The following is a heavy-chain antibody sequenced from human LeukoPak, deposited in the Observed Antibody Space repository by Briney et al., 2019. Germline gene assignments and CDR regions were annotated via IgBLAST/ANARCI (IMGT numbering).Heavy chain of an antibody. CDR3: ARAEYYYGSGSYYDY. V-gene: IGHV2-70*04. J-gene: IGHJ4*02. CDR1: GFSLSTSGMR. Sequence: SGPALVKPTQTLTLTCTFSGFSLSTSGMRVSWIGQPQGKALEWLARIDWDDDKFYSTSLKTRLTISKDTSKNQVVLTMTNMDPVDTATYYCARAEYYYGSGSYYDYWGQGTLVTVSS. D-gene: IGHD3-10*01. CDR2: IDWDDDK.